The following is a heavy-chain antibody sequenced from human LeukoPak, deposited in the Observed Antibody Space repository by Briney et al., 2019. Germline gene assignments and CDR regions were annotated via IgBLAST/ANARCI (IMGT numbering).Heavy chain of an antibody. J-gene: IGHJ4*02. V-gene: IGHV4-59*01. D-gene: IGHD2-15*01. Sequence: SETLSLTCTVSGGSISSYYWSWIRQPPGKGLEWIGYIYYSGSTNYNPSLKSRVTISVDTSKNQFSLKLSSVTAADTAVYYCARGARGIFDYWGRGTLVTVSS. CDR2: IYYSGST. CDR1: GGSISSYY. CDR3: ARGARGIFDY.